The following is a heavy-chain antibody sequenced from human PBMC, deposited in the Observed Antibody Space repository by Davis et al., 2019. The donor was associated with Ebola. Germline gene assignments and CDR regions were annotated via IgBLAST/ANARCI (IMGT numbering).Heavy chain of an antibody. J-gene: IGHJ4*02. CDR2: INPSGGST. V-gene: IGHV1-46*01. CDR3: AASVRAVAGDY. CDR1: GYTFTGYY. Sequence: ASVKVSCKASGYTFTGYYMNWVRQAPGQGLEWMGIINPSGGSTSYAQKFQGRVTMTRDTSTSTVYMELSSLRSEDTAVYYCAASVRAVAGDYWGQGTLVTVSS. D-gene: IGHD6-19*01.